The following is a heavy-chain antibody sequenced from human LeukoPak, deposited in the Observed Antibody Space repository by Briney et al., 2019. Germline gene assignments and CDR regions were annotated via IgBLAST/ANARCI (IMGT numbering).Heavy chain of an antibody. CDR1: GGSFSGYY. CDR3: ARSVARITGPEDYFDY. V-gene: IGHV4-34*01. D-gene: IGHD1-20*01. Sequence: SETLSLTCAVYGGSFSGYYWSWIRQPPGKGLEWIGEINHSGSTNYNPSLKSRVTISVDTSKNQFSLKLSSVTAADTAVYYCARSVARITGPEDYFDYWGQGTLVTVSS. CDR2: INHSGST. J-gene: IGHJ4*02.